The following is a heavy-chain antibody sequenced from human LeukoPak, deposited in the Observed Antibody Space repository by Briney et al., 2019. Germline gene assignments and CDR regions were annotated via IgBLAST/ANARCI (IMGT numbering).Heavy chain of an antibody. CDR2: ISVYNGNT. CDR3: ARESYNSGSYYNDY. CDR1: GYTFTSYG. V-gene: IGHV1-18*01. Sequence: ASVKVSCKASGYTFTSYGISWVRQAPGQGLEWMGWISVYNGNTNYAQKLQGRVTMTTDTSTSTAYMELRSLRSDDTALYYCARESYNSGSYYNDYWGQGTLVTVSP. J-gene: IGHJ4*02. D-gene: IGHD3-10*01.